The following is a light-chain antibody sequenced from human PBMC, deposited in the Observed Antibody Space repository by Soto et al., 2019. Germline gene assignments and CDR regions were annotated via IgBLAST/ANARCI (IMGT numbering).Light chain of an antibody. J-gene: IGKJ4*01. CDR1: LTIGHS. Sequence: DIQMTQSPSSLSASVGDSVTITCRASLTIGHSLSWFQQKPGKLPTRLIYAASDLESGVPSRFSGSGFGTEFTLTISSLQSEDFATYYCLQYSGYVPAFGGGTKVDIK. CDR3: LQYSGYVPA. V-gene: IGKV1-17*01. CDR2: AAS.